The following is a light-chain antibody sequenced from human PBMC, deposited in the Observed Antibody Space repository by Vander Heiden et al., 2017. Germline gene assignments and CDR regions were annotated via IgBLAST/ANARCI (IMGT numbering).Light chain of an antibody. CDR2: QDS. CDR3: QAWDSRTVV. J-gene: IGLJ2*01. V-gene: IGLV3-1*01. CDR1: KLGDKY. Sequence: SYELTQPPSVSVSPGQTASITCSGDKLGDKYACWYQQKPGQSPVLVIYQDSKRPSGIPERFSGSNSAKTANLTSSGTQAMEEADDYCQAWDSRTVVFGGGTKLTVL.